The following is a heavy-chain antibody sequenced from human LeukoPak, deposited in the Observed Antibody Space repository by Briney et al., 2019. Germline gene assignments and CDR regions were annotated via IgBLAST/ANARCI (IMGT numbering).Heavy chain of an antibody. Sequence: GSLRLSCAASGFTFSSYGMHWVRQAPGKGLEWVAVISYDGSNKYYADSVKGRFTISRDNSKNTLYLQMNSLRAEDTAVYYCAKDGTVVTLYYFDYWGQGTLVTVSS. CDR2: ISYDGSNK. CDR1: GFTFSSYG. D-gene: IGHD4-23*01. J-gene: IGHJ4*02. V-gene: IGHV3-30*18. CDR3: AKDGTVVTLYYFDY.